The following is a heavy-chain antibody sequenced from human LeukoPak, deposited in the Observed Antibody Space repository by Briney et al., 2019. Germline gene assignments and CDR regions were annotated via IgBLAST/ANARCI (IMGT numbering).Heavy chain of an antibody. J-gene: IGHJ4*02. CDR2: IYRGGST. D-gene: IGHD3-10*01. Sequence: AGSLRLSCAAYGFTVSSNYMSWVRQAPGKGLEWVSVIYRGGSTYYAASVKGRVTISGDNAKNPLYLQMNSLGAEDTAVYYCGRDAVLGSGSIDYSRQGVLVTVSS. CDR1: GFTVSSNY. V-gene: IGHV3-66*01. CDR3: GRDAVLGSGSIDY.